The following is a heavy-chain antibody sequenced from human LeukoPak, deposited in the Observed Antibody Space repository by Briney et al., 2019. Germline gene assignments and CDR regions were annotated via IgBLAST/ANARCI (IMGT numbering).Heavy chain of an antibody. V-gene: IGHV3-64D*06. CDR2: ISKNGGNT. Sequence: GGSLRLSCLGSGFXFSWYGMNWVRQAPGRGLEYVSAISKNGGNTYYVDSVKGRFTISRDNSKNTLYLQMNSLRVEDTAVYFCVKDLSDRDVDYWGQGILVTVSS. CDR1: GFXFSWYG. J-gene: IGHJ4*02. D-gene: IGHD2-21*02. CDR3: VKDLSDRDVDY.